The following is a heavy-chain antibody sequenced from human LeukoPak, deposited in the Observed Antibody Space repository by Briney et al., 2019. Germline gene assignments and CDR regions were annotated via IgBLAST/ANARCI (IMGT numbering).Heavy chain of an antibody. D-gene: IGHD3-10*01. CDR3: ARAGSMVRGVIGAFDI. CDR2: IGTAGDT. CDR1: GFTFSSYD. J-gene: IGHJ3*02. Sequence: GGSLRLSCAASGFTFSSYDMHWVRQATGKGLEWVSAIGTAGDTYYPGSVKGRFTISRENAKNSLYLQMNSLRAGDTAVYYCARAGSMVRGVIGAFDIWGQGTMVTVSS. V-gene: IGHV3-13*01.